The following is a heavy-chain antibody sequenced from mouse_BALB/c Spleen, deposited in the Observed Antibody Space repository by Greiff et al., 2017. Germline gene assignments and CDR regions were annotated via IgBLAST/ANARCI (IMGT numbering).Heavy chain of an antibody. J-gene: IGHJ4*01. CDR1: GYTFTSYW. Sequence: QSCKASGYTFTSYWMHWVKQRPGQGLEWIGEINPSNGRTNYNEKFKSKATLTVDKSSSTAYMQLSSLTSEDSAVYYCARGNYAMDYWGQGTSVTVSS. CDR2: INPSNGRT. V-gene: IGHV1S81*02. CDR3: ARGNYAMDY.